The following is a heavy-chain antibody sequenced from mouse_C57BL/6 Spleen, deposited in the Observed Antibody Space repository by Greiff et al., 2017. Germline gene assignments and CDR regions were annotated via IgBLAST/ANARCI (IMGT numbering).Heavy chain of an antibody. V-gene: IGHV1-72*01. D-gene: IGHD1-1*01. Sequence: VQLQQPGAELVKPGASVKLSCKASGYTFTSYWMHWVKQRPGRGLEWIGRIDPNSGGTKYNEKFKSKATMTVDKPSSTAYMQLSSLTSEDSAVYYCARSWTTVVAAGDYWGQGTTLTVSS. CDR1: GYTFTSYW. CDR2: IDPNSGGT. J-gene: IGHJ2*01. CDR3: ARSWTTVVAAGDY.